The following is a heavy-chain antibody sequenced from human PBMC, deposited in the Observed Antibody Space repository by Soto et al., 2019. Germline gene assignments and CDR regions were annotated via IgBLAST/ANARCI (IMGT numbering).Heavy chain of an antibody. CDR1: GFTFSSYG. V-gene: IGHV3-33*01. Sequence: GGSLRLSCAASGFTFSSYGMHWVRQAPGKGLEWVAVIWYDGSNKYYADSVKGRFTISRDNSKNTLYLQMNSLRAEDTAVYYCAREATVPAFDIWGQGTMVTVSS. CDR2: IWYDGSNK. J-gene: IGHJ3*02. D-gene: IGHD2-2*01. CDR3: AREATVPAFDI.